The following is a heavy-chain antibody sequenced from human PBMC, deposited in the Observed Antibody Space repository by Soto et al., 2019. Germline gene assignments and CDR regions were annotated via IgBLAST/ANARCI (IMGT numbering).Heavy chain of an antibody. CDR3: ARDPYYYGSGDKGGFDP. J-gene: IGHJ5*02. CDR1: GGSLSSTHW. Sequence: QVQLQESGPGLVKPSGTLSLTCAVSGGSLSSTHWWSWVRQPPRKGLEWIGDIYHTGSTNYNPSLKIRVTISVDKSHNQFSLNLSSVTAADTAVYYCARDPYYYGSGDKGGFDPWGQGTLVIVSS. V-gene: IGHV4-4*02. D-gene: IGHD3-10*01. CDR2: IYHTGST.